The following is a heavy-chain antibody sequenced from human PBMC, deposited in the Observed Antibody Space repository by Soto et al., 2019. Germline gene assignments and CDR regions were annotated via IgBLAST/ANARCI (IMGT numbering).Heavy chain of an antibody. Sequence: PSETLSLTCTVSGGSISSYYWSWIRQPPGKGLEWIGYIYYSGSTNYNPSLKSRVTISVDTSKNQFSLKLSSVTAADTAVYYCARSRRGYSGYDLYYWGQGTLVTVSS. J-gene: IGHJ4*02. V-gene: IGHV4-59*01. CDR1: GGSISSYY. CDR2: IYYSGST. CDR3: ARSRRGYSGYDLYY. D-gene: IGHD5-12*01.